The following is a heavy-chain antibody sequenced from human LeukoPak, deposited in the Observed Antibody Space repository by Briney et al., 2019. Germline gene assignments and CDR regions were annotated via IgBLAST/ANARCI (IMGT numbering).Heavy chain of an antibody. Sequence: GGSLRLSCAASGFTFSSYAMSWLRQAPGEGLEWVSAISGSGGSTYYADSVKGRFTISRDNSKNTLYLQMNSLRAEDTAVYYCAMSRGANFRFDYWGQGNLVTVSS. CDR2: ISGSGGST. J-gene: IGHJ4*02. CDR3: AMSRGANFRFDY. V-gene: IGHV3-23*01. CDR1: GFTFSSYA. D-gene: IGHD4/OR15-4a*01.